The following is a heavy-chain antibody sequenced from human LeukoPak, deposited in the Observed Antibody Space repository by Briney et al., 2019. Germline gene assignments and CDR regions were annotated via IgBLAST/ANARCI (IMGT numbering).Heavy chain of an antibody. J-gene: IGHJ5*02. CDR3: ARDETVAGTRRFDP. CDR1: GGSISIGSYY. V-gene: IGHV4-61*02. D-gene: IGHD6-19*01. Sequence: PSQTLSLTCTVSGGSISIGSYYWSWIRQPAGKGLEWIGRIYTSGSTNYNPSLKSRVTISVDTSKNQFSLKLSSVTAADTAVYYCARDETVAGTRRFDPWGQGTLVTVSS. CDR2: IYTSGST.